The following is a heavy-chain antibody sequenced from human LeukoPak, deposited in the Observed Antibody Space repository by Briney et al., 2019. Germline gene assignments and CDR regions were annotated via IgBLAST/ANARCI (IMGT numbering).Heavy chain of an antibody. CDR2: INPNSGGT. CDR1: GYIFTGYY. V-gene: IGHV1-2*02. Sequence: GASVKVSCKASGYIFTGYYMHWVRQASGQGLEWMGWINPNSGGTNYAQKFQGRVTMTRDTSISTAYMELSRLRSDDTAVYYCARDHSNDFWSGSGPLYYMDVWGKGTTVTVSS. J-gene: IGHJ6*03. D-gene: IGHD3-3*01. CDR3: ARDHSNDFWSGSGPLYYMDV.